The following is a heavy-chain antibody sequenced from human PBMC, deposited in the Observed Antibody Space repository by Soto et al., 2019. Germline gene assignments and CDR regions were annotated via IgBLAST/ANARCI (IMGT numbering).Heavy chain of an antibody. CDR3: TTPGYYYDYYYYGMDV. Sequence: GGSLRLTCAASGFTFSNAWMNWVRQAPGKGLEWVGRIKSKTDGGTTDYAAPVKGRFTISRDDSKNTLYLQMNSLKTEDTAVYYCTTPGYYYDYYYYGMDVWGQGTTVTVSS. D-gene: IGHD3-22*01. J-gene: IGHJ6*02. CDR1: GFTFSNAW. CDR2: IKSKTDGGTT. V-gene: IGHV3-15*07.